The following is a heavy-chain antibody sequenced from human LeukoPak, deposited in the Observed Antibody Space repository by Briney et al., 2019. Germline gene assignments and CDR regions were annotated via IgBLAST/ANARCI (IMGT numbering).Heavy chain of an antibody. CDR2: INTDGSST. CDR3: ARVFVAGSLAVAGEDFDY. D-gene: IGHD6-19*01. V-gene: IGHV3-74*01. J-gene: IGHJ4*02. Sequence: TGGSLRLSCAASGFTFSSYWMHWVRQAPGKGLVWVSRINTDGSSTSYADSVKGRFTISRDSAKNTLYLQMNSLRAEDTAVYYCARVFVAGSLAVAGEDFDYWGQETLVTVSS. CDR1: GFTFSSYW.